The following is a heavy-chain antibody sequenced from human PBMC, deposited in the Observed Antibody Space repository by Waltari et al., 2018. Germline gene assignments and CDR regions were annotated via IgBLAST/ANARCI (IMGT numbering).Heavy chain of an antibody. J-gene: IGHJ4*02. CDR3: ARERCTNGVCPTDY. Sequence: QLQLQESGPGLVKPSETLSLTCPVSAGSLSSSIYYWGRILQPPGKGLEWLGSIYYSGSTYYNPSLKSRVTISVDTSKNQFSLKLSSVTAADTAVYYCARERCTNGVCPTDYWGQGTLVTVSS. CDR2: IYYSGST. CDR1: AGSLSSSIYY. V-gene: IGHV4-39*07. D-gene: IGHD2-8*01.